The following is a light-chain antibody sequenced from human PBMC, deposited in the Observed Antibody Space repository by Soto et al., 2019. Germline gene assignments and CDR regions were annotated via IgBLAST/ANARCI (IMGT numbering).Light chain of an antibody. CDR2: WAS. CDR3: QQYNSYWT. J-gene: IGKJ1*01. CDR1: QSVLYSSNSKSS. Sequence: DIVMTQSPDSLAVSLGERATINCNSSQSVLYSSNSKSSLAWYQQKPGQPPNLLIYWASSRESGVPDRFSGSGSGTDFTLTISSLQPDDFATYYCQQYNSYWTFGQGTKVEIK. V-gene: IGKV4-1*01.